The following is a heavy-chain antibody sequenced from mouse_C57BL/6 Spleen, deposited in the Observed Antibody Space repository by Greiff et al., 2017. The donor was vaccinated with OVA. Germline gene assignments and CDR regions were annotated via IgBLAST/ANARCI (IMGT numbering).Heavy chain of an antibody. V-gene: IGHV1-26*01. CDR3: ARSIYYGGYYAMDD. CDR1: GYTFTDYY. D-gene: IGHD1-1*01. CDR2: INPNNGGT. J-gene: IGHJ4*01. Sequence: EVQLQQSGPELVKPGASVKISCKASGYTFTDYYMNWVKQSHGKSLEWIGDINPNNGGTSYNQKFKGKATLTVDKSSSTAYMELRSLTSEDSAVYYCARSIYYGGYYAMDDWGQGTSVTVSS.